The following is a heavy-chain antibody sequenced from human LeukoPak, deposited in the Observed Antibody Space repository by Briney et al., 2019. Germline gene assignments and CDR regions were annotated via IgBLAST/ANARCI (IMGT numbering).Heavy chain of an antibody. D-gene: IGHD2-2*01. CDR2: ISYDGSNK. CDR1: GFTFSSYA. V-gene: IGHV3-30-3*01. Sequence: GRSLRLSCAASGFTFSSYAMHWVRQAPGKGLEWVAVISYDGSNKYYADSVKGRFTISRDNSKNTLYLQMNSLRAEDTAVYYCAREEGYCSSTSCSNWFDPWSQGTLVTVSS. J-gene: IGHJ5*02. CDR3: AREEGYCSSTSCSNWFDP.